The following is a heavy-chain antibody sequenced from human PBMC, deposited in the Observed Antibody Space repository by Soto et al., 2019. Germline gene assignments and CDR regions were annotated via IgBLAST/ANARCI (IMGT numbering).Heavy chain of an antibody. D-gene: IGHD6-6*01. Sequence: LRLSCAASGFTFSSYSMNWVRQAPGKGLEWVSSISSSSSYIYYADSVKGRFTISRDNAKNSLYLQMNSLRAEDTAVYYCARDLGIAARWGMGYYYYGMDVWGQGTTVTVSS. V-gene: IGHV3-21*01. CDR2: ISSSSSYI. CDR1: GFTFSSYS. J-gene: IGHJ6*02. CDR3: ARDLGIAARWGMGYYYYGMDV.